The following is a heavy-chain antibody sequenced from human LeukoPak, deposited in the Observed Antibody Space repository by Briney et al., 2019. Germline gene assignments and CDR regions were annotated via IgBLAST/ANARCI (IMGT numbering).Heavy chain of an antibody. D-gene: IGHD2-2*02. CDR2: IIPILGIA. V-gene: IGHV1-69*02. J-gene: IGHJ4*02. Sequence: ASVKVSCKASGGTFSSYTISRVRQAPGQGLEWMGRIIPILGIANYAQKFQGRVTITADKSTSTAYMELSNLRSEDTAVYYCARPGRYCSSTSCYNYFDYWGQGTLVTVSS. CDR1: GGTFSSYT. CDR3: ARPGRYCSSTSCYNYFDY.